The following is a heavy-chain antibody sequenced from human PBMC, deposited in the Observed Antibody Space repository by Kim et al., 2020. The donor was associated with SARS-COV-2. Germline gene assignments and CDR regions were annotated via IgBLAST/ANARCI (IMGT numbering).Heavy chain of an antibody. CDR1: GFSFDKYW. CDR3: ARGHASGNQYDTFDI. D-gene: IGHD6-25*01. J-gene: IGHJ3*02. Sequence: GGSLRLSCATSGFSFDKYWMHWVRQAPGKELVWVARITSDGSTTSYADSVKGRLAVSRDNAKDAVYLQMDSLRADDTAVYHCARGHASGNQYDTFDIWGQGTMVSVSS. CDR2: ITSDGSTT. V-gene: IGHV3-74*01.